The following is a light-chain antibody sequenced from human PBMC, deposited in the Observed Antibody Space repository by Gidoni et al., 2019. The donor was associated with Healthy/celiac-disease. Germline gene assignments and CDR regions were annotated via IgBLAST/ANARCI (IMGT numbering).Light chain of an antibody. CDR2: GAS. CDR3: QKYNNWPIT. Sequence: VMTPSPATLSVSPGERATLSCRASQSVSSNLAWYQQKPGQAPRLLIYGASTRATGIPARFSGRGSGTEFTLTISSLQSEELAVYYCQKYNNWPITFGQGTRLEIK. J-gene: IGKJ5*01. V-gene: IGKV3-15*01. CDR1: QSVSSN.